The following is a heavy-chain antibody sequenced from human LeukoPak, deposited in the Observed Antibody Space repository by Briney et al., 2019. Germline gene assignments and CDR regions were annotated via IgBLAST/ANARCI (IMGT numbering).Heavy chain of an antibody. J-gene: IGHJ6*03. CDR3: ATNLAYCSSTSCPYYYYYYYMDV. V-gene: IGHV4-59*01. D-gene: IGHD2-2*01. CDR1: GGPISSYY. Sequence: PSETLSLTCTVSGGPISSYYWSWIRQPPGKGLEWIGYIYYSGSTNYNPSLKSRVTISVDTSKNQFSLKLSSVTAADTAVYYCATNLAYCSSTSCPYYYYYYYMDVWGKGTTVTVSS. CDR2: IYYSGST.